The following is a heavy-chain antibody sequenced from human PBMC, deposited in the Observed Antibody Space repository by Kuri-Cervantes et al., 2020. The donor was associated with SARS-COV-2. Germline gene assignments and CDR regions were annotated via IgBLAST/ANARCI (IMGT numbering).Heavy chain of an antibody. CDR1: GFTFSSYA. V-gene: IGHV3-30-3*01. Sequence: GGSLRLSCAAPGFTFSSYAMHWVRQAPGKGLEWVAVISYDGSNKYYADSVKGRFTISRDNSKNTLYLQMNSLRAEDTAVYYCAKDNSSSWYAVGPTFDYWGQGTLVTVSS. CDR2: ISYDGSNK. J-gene: IGHJ4*02. CDR3: AKDNSSSWYAVGPTFDY. D-gene: IGHD6-13*01.